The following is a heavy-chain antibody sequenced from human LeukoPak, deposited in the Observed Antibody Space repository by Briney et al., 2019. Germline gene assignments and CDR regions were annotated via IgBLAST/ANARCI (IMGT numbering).Heavy chain of an antibody. CDR1: GYTFTNYA. CDR3: ARRSPIAVAGKFDY. J-gene: IGHJ4*02. CDR2: INGDNDNT. Sequence: GASVKVSCKASGYTFTNYAMHWVRQAPGQRLEWLGWINGDNDNTKYSQKFQGRVTITADESTSTAYMELSSLRSEDTAVYYCARRSPIAVAGKFDYWGQGTLVTVSS. V-gene: IGHV1-3*01. D-gene: IGHD6-19*01.